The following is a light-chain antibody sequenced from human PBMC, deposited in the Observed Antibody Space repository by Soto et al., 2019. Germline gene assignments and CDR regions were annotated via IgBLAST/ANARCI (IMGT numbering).Light chain of an antibody. CDR3: QQYDDLLS. Sequence: DIQMTQSPSSLSASVGDRVTITCQASQDIAKYLNSYQQKPGNAPKLLIYDASELHAGVPSRFSGSGSGTDFTFTISSVKPEDFATYYCQQYDDLLSFGGGTKVEIK. J-gene: IGKJ4*01. V-gene: IGKV1-33*01. CDR1: QDIAKY. CDR2: DAS.